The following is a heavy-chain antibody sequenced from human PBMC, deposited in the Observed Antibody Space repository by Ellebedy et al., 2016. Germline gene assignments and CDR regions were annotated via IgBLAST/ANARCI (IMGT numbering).Heavy chain of an antibody. D-gene: IGHD1-26*01. V-gene: IGHV4-39*02. CDR3: ARDLPYSGSDPTGN. Sequence: SETLSLTCTVSGGSISSSSYYWGWIRQPPGKGLEWIGSIYYSGSTYYNPSLKSRVTISVDTSKNQFSLKLSSVTAAATAVYYCARDLPYSGSDPTGNWGQGTLVTVSS. J-gene: IGHJ4*02. CDR1: GGSISSSSYY. CDR2: IYYSGST.